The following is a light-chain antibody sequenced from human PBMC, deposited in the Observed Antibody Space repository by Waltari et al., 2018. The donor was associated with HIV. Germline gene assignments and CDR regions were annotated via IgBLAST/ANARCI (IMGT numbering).Light chain of an antibody. CDR1: RAVPYNY. CDR2: RAS. CDR3: QQYADSYT. Sequence: IVLTQSPGTLSFSPGARATLSCRASRAVPYNYVAWYQHKSGQAPTLLIYRASSRATGVPDRFSGSGSGKDFTLTISRLEPEDFAMYYCQQYADSYTFGQGTKLEI. V-gene: IGKV3-20*01. J-gene: IGKJ2*01.